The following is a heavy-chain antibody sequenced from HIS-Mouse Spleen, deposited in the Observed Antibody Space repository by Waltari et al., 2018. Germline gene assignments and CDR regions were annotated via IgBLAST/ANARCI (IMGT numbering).Heavy chain of an antibody. J-gene: IGHJ2*01. V-gene: IGHV4-39*07. Sequence: QLQLQESGPGLVKPSETLSLTCTVSGGSISSSSYYWGWIRQPPGKGLEWIGSIYYSGRTYSNPSLKSRVTISVDTSKNQFSLKLSSVTAADTAVYYCAREIPYSSSWYDWYFDLWCRGTLVTVSS. CDR1: GGSISSSSYY. D-gene: IGHD6-13*01. CDR3: AREIPYSSSWYDWYFDL. CDR2: IYYSGRT.